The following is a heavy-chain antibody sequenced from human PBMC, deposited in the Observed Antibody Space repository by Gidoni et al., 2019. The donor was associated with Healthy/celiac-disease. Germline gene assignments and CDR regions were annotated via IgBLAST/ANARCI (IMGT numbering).Heavy chain of an antibody. CDR3: AGRTFMRY. CDR2: IYYSGST. D-gene: IGHD3-16*01. Sequence: QLQLQESGPGLVKPSETLSHTCTVSGGSIRSSSYYWGWIRQPQGKGLGWIGIIYYSGSTYYHPSLKSRVTISVDTSKIQFSLKLSSVTAADTAVYYCAGRTFMRYWGQGTLVTVSS. J-gene: IGHJ4*02. CDR1: GGSIRSSSYY. V-gene: IGHV4-39*01.